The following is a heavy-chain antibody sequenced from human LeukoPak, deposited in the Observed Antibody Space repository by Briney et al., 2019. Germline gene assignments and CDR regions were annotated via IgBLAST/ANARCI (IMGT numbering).Heavy chain of an antibody. CDR3: ARDRYYYDGSGYSFAPLA. V-gene: IGHV1-2*02. CDR2: INPNSGGT. D-gene: IGHD3-22*01. Sequence: ASVKVSCKASGYTFTGYYMHWVRQAPGQGLEWMGWINPNSGGTNYAQKFQGRVTMTRDTSISTAYMELSRLRSDDTAVYYCARDRYYYDGSGYSFAPLAWGQGTLVTVSS. CDR1: GYTFTGYY. J-gene: IGHJ5*02.